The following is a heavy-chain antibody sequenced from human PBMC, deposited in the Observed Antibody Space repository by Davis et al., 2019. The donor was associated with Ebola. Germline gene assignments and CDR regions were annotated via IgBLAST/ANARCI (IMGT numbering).Heavy chain of an antibody. Sequence: PGGSLRLSCAASGFTFSSYAMHWVRQAPGKGLEWVAVISYDGSNKYYADSVKGRFTISRDNSKNTLYLQMNSLRAEDTAVYYCARDNYGSGSPYDYWGQGTLVTVSS. D-gene: IGHD3-10*01. J-gene: IGHJ4*02. CDR2: ISYDGSNK. CDR3: ARDNYGSGSPYDY. V-gene: IGHV3-30*04. CDR1: GFTFSSYA.